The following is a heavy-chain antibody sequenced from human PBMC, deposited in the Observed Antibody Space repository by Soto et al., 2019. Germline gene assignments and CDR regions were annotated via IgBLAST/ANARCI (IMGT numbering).Heavy chain of an antibody. J-gene: IGHJ4*02. V-gene: IGHV1-2*02. CDR1: GYTFTGYY. CDR3: ARAHSSGWYDSPGY. Sequence: AASVKVSCKASGYTFTGYYMHWVRQAPGQGLEWMGWINPNSGGTNYAQKFQGRVTMTRDTSISTAYMELSRLRSDDTAVYYCARAHSSGWYDSPGYWGQGTLVTVSS. CDR2: INPNSGGT. D-gene: IGHD6-19*01.